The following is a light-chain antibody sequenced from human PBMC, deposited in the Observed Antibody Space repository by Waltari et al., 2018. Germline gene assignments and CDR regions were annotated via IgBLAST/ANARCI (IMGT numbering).Light chain of an antibody. V-gene: IGLV2-23*01. Sequence: QSVLTQPASVSGSPGQSITISCTGSRSDVGDYNFVSWYQQHPDEAPKLVIYDGSKRPSGISIRFSGSKSGNTASLTISRLQAEDEADYFCCSYAGSRTPWVFGGGTRVTVL. CDR3: CSYAGSRTPWV. CDR2: DGS. CDR1: RSDVGDYNF. J-gene: IGLJ3*02.